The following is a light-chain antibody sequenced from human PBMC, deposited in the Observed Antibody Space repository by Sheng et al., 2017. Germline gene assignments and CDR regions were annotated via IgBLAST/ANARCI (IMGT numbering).Light chain of an antibody. CDR3: QHYNHNRPPWT. CDR2: GAS. V-gene: IGKV3-15*01. J-gene: IGKJ1*01. CDR1: QSVDNK. Sequence: EIVLTQSPATLSLSPGERATLSCRASQSVDNKIAWYQQTPGQAPRLLIYGASTRAIGLPARFSGSGSGTEFTLTISSLRSEDFAVYYCQHYNHNRPPWTFGHGTKVEI.